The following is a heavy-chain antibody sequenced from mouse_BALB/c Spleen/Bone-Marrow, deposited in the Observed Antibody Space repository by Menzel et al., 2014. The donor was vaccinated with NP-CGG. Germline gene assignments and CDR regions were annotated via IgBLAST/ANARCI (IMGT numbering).Heavy chain of an antibody. J-gene: IGHJ4*01. CDR3: ARGGGMDY. CDR2: IYPGDGST. Sequence: VKLQESGPELEKPGASVKMSCKASGYTFTSYYIHWVKQRPGQGLEWIGWIYPGDGSTKYNEKFKGKTTLTADKSSSTAYMLLSSLTSEDSAIYFCARGGGMDYWGQGTSVTVSS. CDR1: GYTFTSYY. V-gene: IGHV1S56*01.